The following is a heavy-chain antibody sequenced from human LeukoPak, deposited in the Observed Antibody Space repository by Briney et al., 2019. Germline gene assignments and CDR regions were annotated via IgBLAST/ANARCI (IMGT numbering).Heavy chain of an antibody. CDR3: ARGGGMANNYYGSGSYYIFDY. CDR1: GGSISSGGYY. V-gene: IGHV4-30-4*08. Sequence: SQTLSLTCTVSGGSISSGGYYWNWIRQHPGKGLEWIGYIYYSGSTYYNPSLKSRVTISVDTSKNQFSLKLSSVTAADTAVYYCARGGGMANNYYGSGSYYIFDYWGQGTLVTVSS. D-gene: IGHD3-10*01. J-gene: IGHJ4*02. CDR2: IYYSGST.